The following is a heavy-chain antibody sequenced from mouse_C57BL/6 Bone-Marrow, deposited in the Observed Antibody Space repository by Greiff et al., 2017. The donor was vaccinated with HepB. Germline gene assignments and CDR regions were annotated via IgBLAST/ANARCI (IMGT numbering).Heavy chain of an antibody. V-gene: IGHV1-63*01. Sequence: QVQLKQSGAELVRPGTSVKMSCKASGYTFTNYWIGWAKQRPGHGLEWIGDIYPGGGYTNYNEKFKGKATLTVDKSSSTAYMQFSSLTSEDSAIYYCARRGPYYDGSSYDYWGQGTTLTVSS. CDR3: ARRGPYYDGSSYDY. D-gene: IGHD1-1*01. CDR2: IYPGGGYT. J-gene: IGHJ2*01. CDR1: GYTFTNYW.